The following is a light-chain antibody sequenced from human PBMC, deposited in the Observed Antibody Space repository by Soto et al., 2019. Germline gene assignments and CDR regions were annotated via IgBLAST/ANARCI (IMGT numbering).Light chain of an antibody. CDR3: AAWDDSLNGWV. J-gene: IGLJ3*02. Sequence: QSVLTQPPSASGTPGQRVTISCSGSSSKIGRNTVNWYQQLPGTAPKLLIYSNDQRPSGVPDRFSGSKSGTSAFLAITGLQSEDEADYYCAAWDDSLNGWVFGGGTKLTVL. V-gene: IGLV1-44*01. CDR1: SSKIGRNT. CDR2: SND.